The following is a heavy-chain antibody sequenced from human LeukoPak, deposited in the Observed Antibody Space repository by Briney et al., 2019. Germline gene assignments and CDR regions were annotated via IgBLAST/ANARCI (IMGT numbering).Heavy chain of an antibody. J-gene: IGHJ6*02. CDR1: GGSSRSSNW. V-gene: IGHV4-4*02. CDR3: ARYYYGSGRAYGMDV. Sequence: SGTLFLTCAVSGGSSRSSNWWSWVRQPPGKGLQWIGELYHSGNTNYNVSLESRVTISVDKSKNQSSLKLSSVTAADTAVYYCARYYYGSGRAYGMDVWGQGTTVTVSS. CDR2: LYHSGNT. D-gene: IGHD3-10*01.